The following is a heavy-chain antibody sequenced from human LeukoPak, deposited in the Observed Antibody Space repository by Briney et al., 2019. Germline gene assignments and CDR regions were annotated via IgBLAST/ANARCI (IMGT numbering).Heavy chain of an antibody. CDR3: ARDGGIVGATYFDY. CDR2: IYSGGST. J-gene: IGHJ4*02. Sequence: GGSLRLSCAASGFTFSSYAMHWVRQAPGKGLEWVSVIYSGGSTYYADSVKGRFTISRDNSKNTLYLQMNSLRAEDTAVYYCARDGGIVGATYFDYWGQGTLVTVSS. D-gene: IGHD1-26*01. CDR1: GFTFSSYA. V-gene: IGHV3-53*01.